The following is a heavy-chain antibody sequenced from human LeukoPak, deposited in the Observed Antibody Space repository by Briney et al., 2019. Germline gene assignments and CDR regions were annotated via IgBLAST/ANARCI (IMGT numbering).Heavy chain of an antibody. CDR1: GGSFSDYF. CDR3: ARSRWLLDDAFDI. J-gene: IGHJ3*02. Sequence: PSETLSLTCAVYGGSFSDYFWGWIRQPPGKGLEWIGEINHSGRTYYNPSLKSRVTISVDTSKNQFSLNLSSVTAADTAVYYCARSRWLLDDAFDIWGQGTMVTVSS. V-gene: IGHV4-34*01. CDR2: INHSGRT. D-gene: IGHD3-22*01.